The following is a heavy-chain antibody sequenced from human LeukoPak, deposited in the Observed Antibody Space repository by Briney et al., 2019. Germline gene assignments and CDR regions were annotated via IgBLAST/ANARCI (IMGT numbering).Heavy chain of an antibody. CDR1: GFTFSSYD. J-gene: IGHJ5*02. CDR2: IGTAGDT. Sequence: GGSLRLSCAASGFTFSSYDMHWVRQATGKGLEWVSAIGTAGDTYYPGSVKGRFTISRENAKNSLYLQMNSLRAEDTAVYYCARVCYGSGSYRWFDPWGQGTLVTVSS. CDR3: ARVCYGSGSYRWFDP. D-gene: IGHD3-10*01. V-gene: IGHV3-13*01.